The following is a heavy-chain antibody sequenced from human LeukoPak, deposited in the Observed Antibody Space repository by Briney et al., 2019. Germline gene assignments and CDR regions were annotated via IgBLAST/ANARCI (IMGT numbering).Heavy chain of an antibody. V-gene: IGHV4-59*01. CDR2: IYYSGST. CDR1: GGSIRNYY. J-gene: IGHJ2*01. CDR3: ARVYYSSSYDYWYFDL. Sequence: PSETLSLTCIVSGGSIRNYYWSWIRQPPGKGLEWIGYIYYSGSTNYNPSLKSRVTISVDTSKNQFSLKLSSVTAADTAVYYCARVYYSSSYDYWYFDLWGRGTLVTVSS. D-gene: IGHD6-13*01.